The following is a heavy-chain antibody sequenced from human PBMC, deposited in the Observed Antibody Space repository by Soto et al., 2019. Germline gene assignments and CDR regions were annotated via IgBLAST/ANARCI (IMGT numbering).Heavy chain of an antibody. Sequence: QVQLVESGGGLVQPGRSLRLSCAASGFMFNAYGMHWVRQAPGNGLEWVAVISFDGSNQYYEESVTGRFTITRYNSKNTMYLQMQSLRADDTGVYLYVKAGNISGTGTTPRSFDIWGHGTMVTVSS. CDR2: ISFDGSNQ. D-gene: IGHD6-13*01. J-gene: IGHJ3*02. V-gene: IGHV3-30*18. CDR1: GFMFNAYG. CDR3: VKAGNISGTGTTPRSFDI.